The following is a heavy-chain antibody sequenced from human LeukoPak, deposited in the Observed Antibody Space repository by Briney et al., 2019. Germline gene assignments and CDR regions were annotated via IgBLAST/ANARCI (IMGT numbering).Heavy chain of an antibody. D-gene: IGHD5-18*01. CDR3: VSQDTVMATDY. CDR2: IDPSDSYT. Sequence: GESLKISCKGSGYSFTRYWITWVRQMPGKGLEWMGRIDPSDSYTNYSPSFQGHVTISADKSISTSYLQWSSLKASDTAMYYCVSQDTVMATDYWGQGTLVTVSS. CDR1: GYSFTRYW. V-gene: IGHV5-10-1*01. J-gene: IGHJ4*02.